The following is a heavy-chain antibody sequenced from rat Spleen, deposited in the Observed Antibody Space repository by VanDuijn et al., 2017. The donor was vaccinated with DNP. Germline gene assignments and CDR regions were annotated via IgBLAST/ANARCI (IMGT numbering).Heavy chain of an antibody. CDR3: ARGSTSIYWYFDF. V-gene: IGHV5-31*01. Sequence: EVQLVESGGGLVQAGRSLKLSCVAFGFTFNDYWMAWIRQVPGKGLEWLGAITGSGGGTYYSGSVKGRFTIPRDNAKNTLYLQMNSLKSEDTDTYYCARGSTSIYWYFDFWGPGTMVTVSS. CDR1: GFTFNDYW. J-gene: IGHJ1*01. D-gene: IGHD3-1*01. CDR2: ITGSGGGT.